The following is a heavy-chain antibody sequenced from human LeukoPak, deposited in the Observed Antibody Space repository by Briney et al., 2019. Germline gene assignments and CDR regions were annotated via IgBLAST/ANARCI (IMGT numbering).Heavy chain of an antibody. CDR2: IDYSGKT. J-gene: IGHJ5*02. V-gene: IGHV4-31*03. D-gene: IGHD3-9*01. Sequence: LQTLSLTCSVSGVSISGRGYWGWIRQHPGKGLEWIGYIDYSGKTYYKPSLQSRVIISADTSKNQFTLKVSSVTAADTAVYYCATGYGSGWFDAWGQGAVVTVSS. CDR3: ATGYGSGWFDA. CDR1: GVSISGRGY.